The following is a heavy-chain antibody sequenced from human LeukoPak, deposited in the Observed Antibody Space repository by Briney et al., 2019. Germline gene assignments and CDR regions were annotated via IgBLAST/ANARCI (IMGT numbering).Heavy chain of an antibody. V-gene: IGHV3-23*01. Sequence: GGSLGLSCAASGFPFSSYDVSWGRQASGKGLEGVSAISGSGGSTYYADSVKGRFTISRDNSKNTLYLQMNSLRAEDTAVYYCAKDGDYCDYGGETNWFDHWGQGTLVTVSS. J-gene: IGHJ5*02. CDR3: AKDGDYCDYGGETNWFDH. CDR2: ISGSGGST. CDR1: GFPFSSYD. D-gene: IGHD4-17*01.